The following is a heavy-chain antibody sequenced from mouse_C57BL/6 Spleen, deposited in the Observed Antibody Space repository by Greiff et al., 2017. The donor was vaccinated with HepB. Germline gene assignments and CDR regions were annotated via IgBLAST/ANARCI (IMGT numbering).Heavy chain of an antibody. J-gene: IGHJ2*01. V-gene: IGHV1-53*01. Sequence: QVQLKQPGTELVKPGASVKLSCKASGYTFTSYWMHWVKQRPGQGLEWIGNINPSNGGTNYNEKFKSKATLTADKSSSTAYMQLSSLTSEDSAVYYCARYGKNYYGSSYDYWGQGTTLTVSS. CDR2: INPSNGGT. CDR3: ARYGKNYYGSSYDY. CDR1: GYTFTSYW. D-gene: IGHD1-1*01.